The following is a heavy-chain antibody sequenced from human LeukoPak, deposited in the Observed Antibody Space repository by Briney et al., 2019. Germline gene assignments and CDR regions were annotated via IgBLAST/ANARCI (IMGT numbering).Heavy chain of an antibody. J-gene: IGHJ4*02. CDR3: AKLPVSIAAAGTYYFDY. Sequence: GGSLRLSCAASGFTFDDYAMHWVRQAPGKGLEWVSLISGSGGSTYYADSVKGRFTISRDNSKNTLYLQMNSLRAEDTAVYYCAKLPVSIAAAGTYYFDYWGQGTLVTVSS. CDR2: ISGSGGST. CDR1: GFTFDDYA. D-gene: IGHD6-13*01. V-gene: IGHV3-23*01.